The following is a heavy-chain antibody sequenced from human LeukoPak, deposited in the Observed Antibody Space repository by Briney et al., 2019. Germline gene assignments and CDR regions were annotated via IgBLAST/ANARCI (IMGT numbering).Heavy chain of an antibody. CDR3: ARSGIVVVVASTNWFDP. D-gene: IGHD2-15*01. CDR1: GGSISSGDYY. Sequence: SQTLSLTCTVSGGSISSGDYYWSWIRQPPGKGLEWIGEINHSGSTNYNPSLKSRVTISVDTSKNQFSLKLSSVTAADTAVYYCARSGIVVVVASTNWFDPWGQGTLVTVSS. CDR2: INHSGST. V-gene: IGHV4-30-4*01. J-gene: IGHJ5*02.